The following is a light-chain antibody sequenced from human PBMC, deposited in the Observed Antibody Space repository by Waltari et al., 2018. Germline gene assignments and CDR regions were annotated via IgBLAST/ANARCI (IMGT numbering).Light chain of an antibody. CDR3: SSHTSSRTRV. V-gene: IGLV2-14*03. CDR1: SSDVGAYDY. Sequence: QSALTQPASVSGSPGQSITISCTGTSSDVGAYDYVSWYQQPPAKFPKLMIYDVTYRPAGISKRFSGSTSGIPAFLTISGLQAEDEADYYCSSHTSSRTRVFGGGTELTVL. CDR2: DVT. J-gene: IGLJ3*02.